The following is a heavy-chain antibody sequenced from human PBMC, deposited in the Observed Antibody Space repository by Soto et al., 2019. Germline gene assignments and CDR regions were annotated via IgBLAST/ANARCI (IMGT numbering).Heavy chain of an antibody. Sequence: SETLSLTCTVSGGSISSSSYYWGWIRQPPGKGLEWIGSIYYSGSTYYNPSLKSRVTISVDTSKNQFSLKLSSVTAADTAVYYCAATSITGTPFYYYYGMDVWGQGTTVTVSS. CDR2: IYYSGST. CDR3: AATSITGTPFYYYYGMDV. CDR1: GGSISSSSYY. D-gene: IGHD1-20*01. V-gene: IGHV4-39*01. J-gene: IGHJ6*02.